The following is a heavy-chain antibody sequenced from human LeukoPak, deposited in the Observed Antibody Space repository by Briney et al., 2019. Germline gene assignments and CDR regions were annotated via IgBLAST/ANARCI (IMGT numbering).Heavy chain of an antibody. Sequence: PGGSLRLSCAASGFTFDDYAMHWVRHAPGKGLEWVSGISWNSGSIGYADSVKGRFTISRDNAKNSLYLQMNSLRAEDTALYYCAKVGTYDGYGWFDYWGQGTLVTVSS. D-gene: IGHD5-18*01. CDR2: ISWNSGSI. V-gene: IGHV3-9*01. CDR1: GFTFDDYA. J-gene: IGHJ4*02. CDR3: AKVGTYDGYGWFDY.